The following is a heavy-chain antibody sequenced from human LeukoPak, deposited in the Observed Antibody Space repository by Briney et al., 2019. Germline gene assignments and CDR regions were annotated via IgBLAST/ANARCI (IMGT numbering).Heavy chain of an antibody. V-gene: IGHV3-53*01. CDR1: GVTVSSNY. CDR3: ARTAAGTFLDY. Sequence: GGSLRLSCAVSGVTVSSNYMSWVRQAPGKGLEWVSIIYSGGYTFYADSVKGRFTISRDNSKNTLYLQMNSLRAEDTAVYYCARTAAGTFLDYWGQGTLVTVSS. J-gene: IGHJ4*02. CDR2: IYSGGYT. D-gene: IGHD6-13*01.